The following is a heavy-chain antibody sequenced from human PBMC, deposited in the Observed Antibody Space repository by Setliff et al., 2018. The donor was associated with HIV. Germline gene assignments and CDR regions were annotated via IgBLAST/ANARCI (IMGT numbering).Heavy chain of an antibody. V-gene: IGHV3-48*01. CDR2: IRATNGNT. Sequence: GGSLRLSCTASGFTFSSYSMNWVRQAPGKGLEWLSYIRATNGNTQYADSVKGRFTISRENAKNSLFLQMNSLRAEDTAVYYCARGSSGFRSGSYYNTFIDYWGQGTLVTVSS. CDR3: ARGSSGFRSGSYYNTFIDY. J-gene: IGHJ4*02. CDR1: GFTFSSYS. D-gene: IGHD3-10*01.